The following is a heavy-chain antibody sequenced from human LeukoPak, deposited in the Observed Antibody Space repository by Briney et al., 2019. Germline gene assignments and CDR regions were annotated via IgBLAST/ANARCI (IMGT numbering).Heavy chain of an antibody. J-gene: IGHJ4*02. CDR2: INHSGST. CDR3: ARLRTVTTSLAFDY. Sequence: PSETLSLTCTVSGGSISSGSYYWSWIRQPPGKGLEWIGEINHSGSTNYNPSLKSRVTISVDTSKNQFSLKLSSVTAADTAVYYCARLRTVTTSLAFDYWGQGTLVTVSS. D-gene: IGHD4-17*01. CDR1: GGSISSGSYY. V-gene: IGHV4-39*07.